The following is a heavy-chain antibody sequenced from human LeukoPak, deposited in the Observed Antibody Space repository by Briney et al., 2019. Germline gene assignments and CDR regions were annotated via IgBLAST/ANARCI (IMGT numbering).Heavy chain of an antibody. CDR2: IYYSGSS. V-gene: IGHV4-39*01. CDR1: GGSISSSSSY. Sequence: PSETLSLTCSVSGGSISSSSSYWGWIRQPPGKGLEWIGSIYYSGSSFDNPALKSRVTISVDTSKNQFSLKLSSVTAADTAVYYCARGRGGVKRYYGSGSFHRGFDPWGQGTLVTVSS. D-gene: IGHD3-10*01. CDR3: ARGRGGVKRYYGSGSFHRGFDP. J-gene: IGHJ5*02.